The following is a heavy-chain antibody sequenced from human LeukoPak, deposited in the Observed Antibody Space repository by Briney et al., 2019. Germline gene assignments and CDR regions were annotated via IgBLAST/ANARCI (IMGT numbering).Heavy chain of an antibody. Sequence: GGSLRLSCAASGFTFSSYGMHWVRQAPGKGLEWVAVISYDGSNKYYADSVKGRFTISRDNSKNTLYLQMNSLRAEDTAVYYCAKGMAATNTWRFDYWGQGTLVTVSS. J-gene: IGHJ4*02. CDR2: ISYDGSNK. D-gene: IGHD5-24*01. CDR3: AKGMAATNTWRFDY. V-gene: IGHV3-30*18. CDR1: GFTFSSYG.